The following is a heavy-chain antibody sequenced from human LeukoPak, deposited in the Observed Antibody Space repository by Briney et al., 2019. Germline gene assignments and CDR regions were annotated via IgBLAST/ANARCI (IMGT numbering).Heavy chain of an antibody. V-gene: IGHV3-23*01. D-gene: IGHD5-12*01. J-gene: IGHJ4*02. CDR1: GFTFSSYA. CDR3: AKDQGYSGYGPGDS. CDR2: ISGSGGST. Sequence: GGSLRLSCAASGFTFSSYAMSWVRQAPGKGLEWVSGISGSGGSTYYADSGKGRFTVSRDNSKNTLYLQMNSLRAEDTAVYYCAKDQGYSGYGPGDSWGQGTLVTVSS.